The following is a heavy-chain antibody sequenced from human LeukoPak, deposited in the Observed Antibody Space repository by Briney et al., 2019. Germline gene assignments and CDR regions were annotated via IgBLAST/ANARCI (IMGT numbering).Heavy chain of an antibody. J-gene: IGHJ5*02. CDR3: ARAFYNWNSNWFDP. V-gene: IGHV1-2*02. D-gene: IGHD1-7*01. CDR1: GYTFTAYY. CDR2: INPNSGGT. Sequence: ASVKVSCKASGYTFTAYYIHWVRQAPGQGLEWMGWINPNSGGTKYAQNFQDRVTMTRDTSISTAYMELSRLRSDDTAVYYCARAFYNWNSNWFDPWGQGTLVTVSS.